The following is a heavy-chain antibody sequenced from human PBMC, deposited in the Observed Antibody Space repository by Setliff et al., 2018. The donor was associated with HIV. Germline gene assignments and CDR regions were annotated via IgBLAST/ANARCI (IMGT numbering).Heavy chain of an antibody. J-gene: IGHJ3*02. Sequence: ASVEVSCKASGYTFTGYYMHWVRQAPGQGLEWMGRINPNSGGTNYAQKFQGRVTMTRDTSTGTVYMELSSLRSEDTAVYYCARGVGGYDLHAFDIWGQGTMVTVSS. CDR3: ARGVGGYDLHAFDI. V-gene: IGHV1-2*06. CDR2: INPNSGGT. D-gene: IGHD5-12*01. CDR1: GYTFTGYY.